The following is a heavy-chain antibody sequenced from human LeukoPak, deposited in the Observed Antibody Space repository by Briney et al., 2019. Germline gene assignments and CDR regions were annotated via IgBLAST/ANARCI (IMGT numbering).Heavy chain of an antibody. CDR2: INHSGST. Sequence: PSETLSLTCAVYGGSFSGYYWSWIRQPPGKGLEWIGEINHSGSTNYNPSLKSRVTISVDTSKNQFSLKLSSVTAADTAVYYCARASYSGRCFDYWGQGTLVTVSS. CDR1: GGSFSGYY. CDR3: ARASYSGRCFDY. V-gene: IGHV4-34*01. D-gene: IGHD1-26*01. J-gene: IGHJ4*02.